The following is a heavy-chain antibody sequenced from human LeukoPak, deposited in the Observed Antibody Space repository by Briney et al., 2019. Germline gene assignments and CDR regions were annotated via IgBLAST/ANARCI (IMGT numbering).Heavy chain of an antibody. CDR3: ARHSGPIDY. Sequence: GESLKISCKGLEYTFSSYWIGWARQMPGKGLEWMGMVFPGDSDTRYSPSFQGQVTISADESINTAYLQWSSLKASDTAIYYCARHSGPIDYWGQGTLVTVSS. D-gene: IGHD1-26*01. V-gene: IGHV5-51*01. J-gene: IGHJ4*02. CDR1: EYTFSSYW. CDR2: VFPGDSDT.